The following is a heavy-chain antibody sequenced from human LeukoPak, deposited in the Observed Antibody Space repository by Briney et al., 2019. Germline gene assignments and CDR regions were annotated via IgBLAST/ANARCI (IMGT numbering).Heavy chain of an antibody. J-gene: IGHJ2*01. CDR2: IHYDGAT. Sequence: PSETLSLTCTVSGYSISSAYYWGWIRQPPRKGLEWIGEIHYDGATSYTASLRSRVTISGDTSENQFSLRVISVTAADTAVYYCARGILGYYYFDLWGRGTLVTVSS. V-gene: IGHV4-38-2*02. CDR1: GYSISSAYY. CDR3: ARGILGYYYFDL. D-gene: IGHD3-16*01.